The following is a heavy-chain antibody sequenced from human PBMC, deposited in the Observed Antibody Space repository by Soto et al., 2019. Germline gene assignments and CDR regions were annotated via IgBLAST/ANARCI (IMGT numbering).Heavy chain of an antibody. Sequence: QVPLVESGGGVVQPGRSLRRSCAASGFTFSNYAMHWVRQAPGKGLELVAAILSDEINKYSADSVKGRFTISRDNSKNTRYLQVNSLRPDDTAVYYCAIIATSGGGDAFDIWGQGTMVTVSS. V-gene: IGHV3-30-3*01. CDR3: AIIATSGGGDAFDI. CDR1: GFTFSNYA. D-gene: IGHD6-13*01. CDR2: ILSDEINK. J-gene: IGHJ3*02.